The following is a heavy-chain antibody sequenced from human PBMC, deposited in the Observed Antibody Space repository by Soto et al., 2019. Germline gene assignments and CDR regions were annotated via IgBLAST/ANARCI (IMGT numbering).Heavy chain of an antibody. D-gene: IGHD3-10*01. CDR2: IYYSGST. J-gene: IGHJ4*02. CDR3: ARGYYYGSGSLSTPYFDY. CDR1: GGSISSYY. Sequence: SETLSLTCTVSGGSISSYYWSWIRQPPGKGLEWIGYIYYSGSTNYNPSLKSRVTISVDTSKNQFSLKLSSVTAADTAVYYCARGYYYGSGSLSTPYFDYWGQGTLVTVSS. V-gene: IGHV4-59*08.